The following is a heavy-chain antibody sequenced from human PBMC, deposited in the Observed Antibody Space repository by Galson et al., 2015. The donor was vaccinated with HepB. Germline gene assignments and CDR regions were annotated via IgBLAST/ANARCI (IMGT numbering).Heavy chain of an antibody. CDR2: TNTNTGTP. D-gene: IGHD3-3*01. CDR1: GYPFTRCA. Sequence: SVKASCKASGYPFTRCAMNWVRQAPGQGLEWLGRTNTNTGTPTYAQGLSGRVVFSLDTSVSTAYLQISSLKAEDTAVYYCAKGESGFNGWFDPWGQGTLVTVSA. CDR3: AKGESGFNGWFDP. J-gene: IGHJ5*02. V-gene: IGHV7-4-1*02.